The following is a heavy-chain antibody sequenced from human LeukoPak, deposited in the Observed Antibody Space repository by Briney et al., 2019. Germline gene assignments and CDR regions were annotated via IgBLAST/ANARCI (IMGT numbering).Heavy chain of an antibody. CDR1: GFTFGSYS. V-gene: IGHV3-48*04. J-gene: IGHJ5*02. Sequence: PGGSLRLSCAASGFTFGSYSMNWVRQVPGKGLEWIADITISGHTKNYADSVKGRFTISSDSARTSLYLQMNSLRVEDTGVYFCARGDPHADLWGQGTLVTVSS. CDR3: ARGDPHADL. CDR2: ITISGHTK.